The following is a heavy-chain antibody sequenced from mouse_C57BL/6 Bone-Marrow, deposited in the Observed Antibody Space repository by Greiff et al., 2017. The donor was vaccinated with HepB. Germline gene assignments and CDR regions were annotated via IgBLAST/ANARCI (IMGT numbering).Heavy chain of an antibody. Sequence: QVQLQQSGAELARPGASVKLSCKASGYTFTSYGISWVTQSTGQGLEWIGEIYPRSGNTYYNEKFKGKATLTADKSSSTAYMELRSLTSEDSAVYFCARYGYYGAMDYWGQGTSVTVSS. D-gene: IGHD2-3*01. J-gene: IGHJ4*01. CDR3: ARYGYYGAMDY. CDR1: GYTFTSYG. V-gene: IGHV1-81*01. CDR2: IYPRSGNT.